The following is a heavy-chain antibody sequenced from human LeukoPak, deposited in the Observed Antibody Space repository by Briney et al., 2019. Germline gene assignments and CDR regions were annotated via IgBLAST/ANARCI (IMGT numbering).Heavy chain of an antibody. J-gene: IGHJ3*02. CDR2: ISVDSNYL. D-gene: IGHD2-15*01. CDR1: GFTFNTYS. V-gene: IGHV3-21*01. Sequence: GGSLRLSCAASGFTFNTYSMNWVRQAPGKGLEWVSSISVDSNYLYYVDSLRRRFTVSRDNTKNSLYLQMNSLRAEDTAVYYCVRVHCSGGGCYQRNDGLEIWGQGTMVTVSS. CDR3: VRVHCSGGGCYQRNDGLEI.